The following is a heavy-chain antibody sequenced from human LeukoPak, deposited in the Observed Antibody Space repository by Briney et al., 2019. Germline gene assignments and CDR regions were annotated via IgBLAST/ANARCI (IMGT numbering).Heavy chain of an antibody. CDR1: GGSISNSNYY. J-gene: IGHJ6*02. CDR3: ARDAGHQLSRRNYYAMDV. Sequence: PSETLSLTCTVSGGSISNSNYYWGWIRQPPGKGLEWIGSVYYGGSTYYNSSLKSRVTISVDISKNQFSLNVSPVTAADTAVYYCARDAGHQLSRRNYYAMDVWGQGTTVTVSS. D-gene: IGHD1-1*01. CDR2: VYYGGST. V-gene: IGHV4-39*07.